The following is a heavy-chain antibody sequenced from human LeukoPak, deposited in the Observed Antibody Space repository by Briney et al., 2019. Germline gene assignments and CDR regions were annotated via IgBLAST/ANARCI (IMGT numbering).Heavy chain of an antibody. CDR1: GYTFTSYG. Sequence: ASVKVSCKASGYTFTSYGISWVRQAPGQGLEWMGWISAYNGNTNYAQKLQGRVTMTTDTSTSTAYMELRSLRSDDTAVYYCARGVLHYDNVSRGYYYGMDVWDKGTTVTVSS. V-gene: IGHV1-18*04. D-gene: IGHD3-16*01. CDR3: ARGVLHYDNVSRGYYYGMDV. J-gene: IGHJ6*04. CDR2: ISAYNGNT.